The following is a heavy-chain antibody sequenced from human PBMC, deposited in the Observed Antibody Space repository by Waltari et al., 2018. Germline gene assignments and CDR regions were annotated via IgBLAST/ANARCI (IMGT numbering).Heavy chain of an antibody. CDR1: GGPFTSYA. J-gene: IGHJ4*02. Sequence: QVQLVQSGAEVKEPGSSVQVSCKASGGPFTSYAIRWVPQAPGQGLEGMGGIIPIVGTANYAQKFQGRVTITADESTSTAYMELSSLRSEDTAVYYCARDGSSVWFGEIDYWGQGTLVTVSS. CDR2: IIPIVGTA. D-gene: IGHD3-10*01. CDR3: ARDGSSVWFGEIDY. V-gene: IGHV1-69*01.